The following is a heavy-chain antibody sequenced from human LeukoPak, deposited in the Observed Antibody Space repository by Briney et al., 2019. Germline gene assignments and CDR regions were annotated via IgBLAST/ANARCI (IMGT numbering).Heavy chain of an antibody. D-gene: IGHD5-12*01. CDR2: INHSGST. CDR3: AVATPYYYYYYMDV. CDR1: GGSFSGYY. V-gene: IGHV4-34*01. Sequence: SETLSLTCAVYGGSFSGYYWSWIRQPPGKGLEWIGEINHSGSTNYNPSLKSRVTISVDTSKNQFSLKLSSVTAAGTAVYYCAVATPYYYYYYMDVWGKGTTVTISS. J-gene: IGHJ6*03.